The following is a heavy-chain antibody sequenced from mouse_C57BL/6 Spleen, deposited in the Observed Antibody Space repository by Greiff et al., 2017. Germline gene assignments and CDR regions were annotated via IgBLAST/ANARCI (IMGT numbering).Heavy chain of an antibody. CDR3: TRDQSGSWFAY. V-gene: IGHV5-9-1*02. CDR2: ISSGGDYI. J-gene: IGHJ3*01. CDR1: GFTFSSYA. D-gene: IGHD4-1*01. Sequence: EVMLVESGEGLVKPGGSLKLSCAASGFTFSSYAMSWVRQTPEKRLEWVAYISSGGDYIYYADTVKGRFTISRDNARNTLYLQMSSLKSEDTAMDYSTRDQSGSWFAYWGQGTLGTVSA.